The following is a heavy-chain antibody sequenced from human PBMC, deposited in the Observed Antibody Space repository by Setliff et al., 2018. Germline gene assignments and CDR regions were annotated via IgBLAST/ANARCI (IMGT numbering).Heavy chain of an antibody. J-gene: IGHJ4*02. CDR2: INPIGGGT. V-gene: IGHV1-46*01. CDR3: ARGGSWYFDY. CDR1: GYTFTTYY. D-gene: IGHD3-16*01. Sequence: GASVKVSCKASGYTFTTYYMRWVRQAPGQGLEWMGIINPIGGGTGYAEKFQGRVTMTRDTSTSTVYMQLSSLRFEDTAVYYCARGGSWYFDYWGQGTLVTVSS.